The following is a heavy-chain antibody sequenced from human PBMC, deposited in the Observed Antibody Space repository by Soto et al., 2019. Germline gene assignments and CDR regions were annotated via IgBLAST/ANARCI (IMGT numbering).Heavy chain of an antibody. CDR2: IYWADDK. Sequence: GPTLVNPTQTLTLTCTFSGFSITGNGEGVGWIRQPPGKALEWLALIYWADDKRYSPSLRNRLTITLDNSKDQVILTMTDMGPADTATYYCAHGYVQLLATFHYFDSWGQGTQVTVSS. J-gene: IGHJ4*02. CDR1: GFSITGNGEG. D-gene: IGHD2-2*01. CDR3: AHGYVQLLATFHYFDS. V-gene: IGHV2-5*02.